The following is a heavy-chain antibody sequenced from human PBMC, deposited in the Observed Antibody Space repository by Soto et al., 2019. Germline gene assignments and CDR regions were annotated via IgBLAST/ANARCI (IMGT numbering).Heavy chain of an antibody. CDR2: IRSKANSYAT. J-gene: IGHJ4*02. CDR3: TRHGIYCSGGSCYSGDY. CDR1: GFTFSGSA. D-gene: IGHD2-15*01. Sequence: EVQLVESGGGLVQPGGSLKLSCAASGFTFSGSAMHWVRQASGKGLEWVGRIRSKANSYATAYAASVKGRFTISRDDSKNTAYLQMNSLKTEDTAVYYCTRHGIYCSGGSCYSGDYWGQGTLVTVSS. V-gene: IGHV3-73*01.